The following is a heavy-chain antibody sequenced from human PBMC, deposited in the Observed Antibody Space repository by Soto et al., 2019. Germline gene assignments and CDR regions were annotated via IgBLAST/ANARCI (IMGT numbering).Heavy chain of an antibody. V-gene: IGHV3-11*01. D-gene: IGHD4-17*01. Sequence: QMQLVESGGGLVKRGGSLRLSCAASGFTVSDYYMSWIRQAPGKGLEWVSYISSSGSTIYYADSVKGRFTISRDNAKNSLYLQMNSLRAEDTAVYYCARDHGDYRKYYYSYYMDVWGKGTTVTVSS. CDR2: ISSSGSTI. J-gene: IGHJ6*03. CDR3: ARDHGDYRKYYYSYYMDV. CDR1: GFTVSDYY.